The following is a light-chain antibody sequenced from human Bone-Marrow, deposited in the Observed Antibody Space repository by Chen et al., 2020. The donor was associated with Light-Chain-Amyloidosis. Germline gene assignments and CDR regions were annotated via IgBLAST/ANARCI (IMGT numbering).Light chain of an antibody. CDR1: DLPTKY. J-gene: IGLJ2*01. CDR2: RDT. V-gene: IGLV3-25*03. Sequence: SYELTQPPSVSVSPGQTARITCSGDDLPTKYAYWYQQKPGQAPVLVIHRDTEKPSVISERFSGSSSGTTATLTISRVQAEDEACYHCQSADSSGTYEVIVGGWTKLTVL. CDR3: QSADSSGTYEVI.